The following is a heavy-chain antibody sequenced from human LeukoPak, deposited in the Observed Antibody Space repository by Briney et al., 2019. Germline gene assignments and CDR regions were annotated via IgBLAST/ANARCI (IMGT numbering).Heavy chain of an antibody. CDR1: GFTFSGSA. CDR2: IRSKANSYAT. Sequence: GRSLRLSCAASGFTFSGSAMHWVRQASGKGLEWVGRIRSKANSYATAYAASVKGRFTISRDDSKNTAYLQMNSLKTEDTAVYYCTSPDLDYYDSSGYHADYWGQGTLVTVSS. J-gene: IGHJ4*02. V-gene: IGHV3-73*01. CDR3: TSPDLDYYDSSGYHADY. D-gene: IGHD3-22*01.